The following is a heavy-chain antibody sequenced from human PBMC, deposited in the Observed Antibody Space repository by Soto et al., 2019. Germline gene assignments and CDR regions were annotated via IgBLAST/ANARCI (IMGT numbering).Heavy chain of an antibody. J-gene: IGHJ5*02. CDR3: ARHAPMIVVVITRGAFDP. Sequence: PSETLSLTCTVSGGSISSSSYYWGWIRQPPGKGLEWIGSIYYSGSTYYNPSLKSRVTISVDTSKNQFSLKLSSVTAADTAVYYYARHAPMIVVVITRGAFDPWGQGTLVTVSS. CDR1: GGSISSSSYY. V-gene: IGHV4-39*01. D-gene: IGHD3-22*01. CDR2: IYYSGST.